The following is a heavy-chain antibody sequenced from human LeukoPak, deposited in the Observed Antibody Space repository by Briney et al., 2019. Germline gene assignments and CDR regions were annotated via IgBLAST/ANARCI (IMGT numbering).Heavy chain of an antibody. CDR1: GFTFSSYA. CDR3: ARAGNYGSGSYFRDAFYI. J-gene: IGHJ3*02. D-gene: IGHD3-10*01. CDR2: IWYDGSNT. Sequence: PGRSLRLSCAASGFTFSSYAMHWVRQAPGKGLEWVAVIWYDGSNTYYADSVTGRFTISRDNSKKTLYLQMNSLRAEDTAVYYCARAGNYGSGSYFRDAFYIWGDGKIVTVSS. V-gene: IGHV3-33*01.